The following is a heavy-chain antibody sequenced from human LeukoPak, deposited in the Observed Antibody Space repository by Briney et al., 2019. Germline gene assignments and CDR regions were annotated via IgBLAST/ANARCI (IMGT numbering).Heavy chain of an antibody. Sequence: RGSLRLSCAASGLTFSDHYMDWVRQAPGKGLEWVGRIRNKANSYTTEYAASVKGRFTISRDDSKNSLYLQMNSLKTEDTAVYYCATSLVPWGQGTLVTVSS. D-gene: IGHD3-16*01. J-gene: IGHJ5*02. CDR2: IRNKANSYTT. CDR1: GLTFSDHY. CDR3: ATSLVP. V-gene: IGHV3-72*01.